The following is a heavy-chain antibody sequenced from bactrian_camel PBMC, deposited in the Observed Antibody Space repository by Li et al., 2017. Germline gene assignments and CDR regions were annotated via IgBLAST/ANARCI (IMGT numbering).Heavy chain of an antibody. CDR2: ISRVGGTT. V-gene: IGHV3S31*01. CDR3: ATRLTYGSSWYPPEFAY. D-gene: IGHD6*01. J-gene: IGHJ6*01. CDR1: GFTLSKFP. Sequence: VQLVESGGGLVQPGGSLRLSCAASGFTLSKFPVSWVRQAPGKGLEWVSTISRVGGTTYYADSVKGRFTISRDNAKNTLYLQMNSLKTEDTAVYYCATRLTYGSSWYPPEFAYWGQGTQVTVS.